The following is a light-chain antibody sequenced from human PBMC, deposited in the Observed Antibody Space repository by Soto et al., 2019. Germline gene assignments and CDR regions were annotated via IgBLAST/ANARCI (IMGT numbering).Light chain of an antibody. J-gene: IGKJ4*01. CDR1: QSVDINF. Sequence: EIVLTQSPGTLSLSPGERATLSCRSSQSVDINFFAWYQQKRGQPPRLLIYGASSRAAGIPDRFTGSGSETDFSLTISRLEPEDFAVYYCQHFGGSSLPFGGGTKVEIK. V-gene: IGKV3-20*01. CDR2: GAS. CDR3: QHFGGSSLP.